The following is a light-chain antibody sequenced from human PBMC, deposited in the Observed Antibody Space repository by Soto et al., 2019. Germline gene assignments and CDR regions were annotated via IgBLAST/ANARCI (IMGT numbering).Light chain of an antibody. CDR3: QQYNNWYT. J-gene: IGKJ2*01. CDR1: QSVRRN. V-gene: IGKV3D-15*01. Sequence: EIVITQSPATLSVSPGERATLSCRATQSVRRNLAWYQQKPGQAPRLLIYDASTRATGIPARFSGSGSGTEFTLTISSLQSEDFAVYYCQQYNNWYTFGQGTKLEIK. CDR2: DAS.